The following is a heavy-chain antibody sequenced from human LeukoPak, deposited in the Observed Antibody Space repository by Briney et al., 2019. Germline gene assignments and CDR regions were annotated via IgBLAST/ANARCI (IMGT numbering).Heavy chain of an antibody. D-gene: IGHD3-22*01. CDR2: IYYSGST. Sequence: PSETLSLTCIVSGGSISSYYWSWIRQPPGKGLEWIGYIYYSGSTNYNPSLKSRVTISVDKSKNQFSLKLSSVTAADTAVYYCARDGYDSSGYYYDYWGQGTLVTVSS. J-gene: IGHJ4*02. CDR1: GGSISSYY. V-gene: IGHV4-59*12. CDR3: ARDGYDSSGYYYDY.